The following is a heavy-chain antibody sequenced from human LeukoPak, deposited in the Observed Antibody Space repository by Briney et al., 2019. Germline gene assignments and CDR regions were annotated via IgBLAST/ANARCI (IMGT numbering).Heavy chain of an antibody. J-gene: IGHJ6*03. CDR3: ARGWLGYCSSTSCYSPYYYMDV. CDR1: GYTFTSYG. CDR2: ISAYNGNT. D-gene: IGHD2-2*02. Sequence: ASVKVSCKASGYTFTSYGISWVRQAPGQGLEWMGWISAYNGNTNYAQKLQGRVTMTTDTSTSTAYMELSSLRSEDTAVYYCARGWLGYCSSTSCYSPYYYMDVWGKGTTVTVSS. V-gene: IGHV1-18*01.